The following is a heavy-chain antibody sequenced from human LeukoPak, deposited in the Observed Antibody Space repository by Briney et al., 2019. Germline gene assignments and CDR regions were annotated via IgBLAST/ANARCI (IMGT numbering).Heavy chain of an antibody. CDR2: ITGTDGST. Sequence: GGSLRLSCAASGFTFSYYAMSWVRQAPGEGLEWVSGITGTDGSTYYADSVKGRFTISRDNSNSALYLQMNRLRAEDTALYYCAKAFNYGSGYNYKTFDSWGQGTLVTVSS. D-gene: IGHD3-10*01. CDR3: AKAFNYGSGYNYKTFDS. J-gene: IGHJ4*02. CDR1: GFTFSYYA. V-gene: IGHV3-23*01.